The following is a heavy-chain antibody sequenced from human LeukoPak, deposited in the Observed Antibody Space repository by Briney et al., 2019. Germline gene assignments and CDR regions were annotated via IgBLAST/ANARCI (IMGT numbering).Heavy chain of an antibody. CDR1: GGSFSGYY. D-gene: IGHD5-18*01. CDR3: ARVDTSMIIDY. Sequence: SETLSLTCAVYGGSFSGYYWGWIRQPPGKGLEWIGSIYHRGNTYYNPSLKSRVTMSVDTSNNQFSLKLSSVTAADTALYYCARVDTSMIIDYWGQGTLVTVSS. CDR2: IYHRGNT. V-gene: IGHV4-38-2*01. J-gene: IGHJ4*02.